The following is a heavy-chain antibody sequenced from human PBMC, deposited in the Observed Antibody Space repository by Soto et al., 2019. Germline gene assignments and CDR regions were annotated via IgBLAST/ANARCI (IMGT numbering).Heavy chain of an antibody. J-gene: IGHJ5*02. CDR2: ISAYNGNT. Sequence: QVQLVQSGAEVKKPGASVKVSCKASGYTFTSYGISWVRQAPGQGLEWMGWISAYNGNTNYAQKHQGRVTMTTDKSTSTAYMELRSLRSDDTAVYYCAREKYDVWSGYRIDPWGQGTLVTVSS. V-gene: IGHV1-18*04. CDR1: GYTFTSYG. D-gene: IGHD3-3*01. CDR3: AREKYDVWSGYRIDP.